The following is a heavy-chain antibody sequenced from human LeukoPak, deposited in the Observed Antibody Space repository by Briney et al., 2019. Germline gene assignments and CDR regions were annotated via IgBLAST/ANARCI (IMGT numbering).Heavy chain of an antibody. CDR3: VRRVGGTPGY. Sequence: PGGSLRLSCAASGFRFNDYVMTWVRQAPGKGLEWVSAISNHDGSSTDYADSVKGRFTISRDNSKNMVYLQLNSLRAEDTALYYCVRRVGGTPGYWGLGTLVTVSS. CDR1: GFRFNDYV. V-gene: IGHV3-23*01. J-gene: IGHJ4*02. CDR2: ISNHDGSST. D-gene: IGHD1-26*01.